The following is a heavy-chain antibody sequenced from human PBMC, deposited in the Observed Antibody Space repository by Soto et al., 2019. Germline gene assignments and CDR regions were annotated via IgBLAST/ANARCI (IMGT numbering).Heavy chain of an antibody. Sequence: ASVKVSCKASGYTFTGYYMHWVRQAPGQGLEWMGWINPNSGGTNYAQKFQGWVTMTRDTSISTAYMELSRLRSDDTAVYYCARGTTVTTPSVYYFEYWGQGTLGTVSS. CDR3: ARGTTVTTPSVYYFEY. D-gene: IGHD4-17*01. CDR1: GYTFTGYY. J-gene: IGHJ4*02. V-gene: IGHV1-2*04. CDR2: INPNSGGT.